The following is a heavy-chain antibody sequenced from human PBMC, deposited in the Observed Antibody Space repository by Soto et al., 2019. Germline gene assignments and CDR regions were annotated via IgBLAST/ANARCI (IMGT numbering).Heavy chain of an antibody. V-gene: IGHV1-69*06. CDR3: ARGTGSSSRLYYYYGMDV. J-gene: IGHJ6*02. CDR1: GGTFSSYA. Sequence: QVQLVQSGAEVKKPGSSVKVSCKASGGTFSSYAISWVRQAPGQGLEWMGGIIPIFGTANYAQKFQGRVTITADKSTSTAYMELSSLSSEDTAVYYCARGTGSSSRLYYYYGMDVWGQGTTVTVSS. D-gene: IGHD6-6*01. CDR2: IIPIFGTA.